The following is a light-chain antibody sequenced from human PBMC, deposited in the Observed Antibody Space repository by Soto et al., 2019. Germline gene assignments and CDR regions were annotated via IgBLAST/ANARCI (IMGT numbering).Light chain of an antibody. CDR3: QQYGTSEII. V-gene: IGKV3-20*01. CDR2: DTS. Sequence: EIVMTQSPATLSVSPGERATLSCRASQSVSSNLAWYQQKPGQAPRLLIYDTSIRASGIPDRFSGSGSGTDFTLTISRLEPEDFAVFYCQQYGTSEIIFGQGTRLEIK. J-gene: IGKJ5*01. CDR1: QSVSSN.